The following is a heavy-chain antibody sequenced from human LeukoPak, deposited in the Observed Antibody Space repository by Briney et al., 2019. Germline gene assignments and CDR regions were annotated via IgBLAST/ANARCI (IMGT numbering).Heavy chain of an antibody. CDR3: ARDSAGSGWYIGYGTDV. CDR1: GFTFSNYG. J-gene: IGHJ6*02. Sequence: GKSLRLSCAAPGFTFSNYGMHWVRQAPGKGLEWVAVIWSDGSKKYYADPVKGRFTISRDNFKNTLYLQMNSLRAEDTAVYYCARDSAGSGWYIGYGTDVWGQGTTVSVSS. D-gene: IGHD6-19*01. V-gene: IGHV3-33*01. CDR2: IWSDGSKK.